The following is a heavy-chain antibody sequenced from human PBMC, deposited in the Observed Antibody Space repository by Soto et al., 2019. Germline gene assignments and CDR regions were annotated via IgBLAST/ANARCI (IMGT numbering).Heavy chain of an antibody. Sequence: QVQLVESGGGVVQPGTSLRLSCVGSGFTFRSYVIHWVRQAPGKGLEWVALTSYDGSNNFYGDSVKGRFTISRHNSRNTVELQMDSLTFEATALYYCARWGTTGGLDVWGKGTLVSVSS. J-gene: IGHJ4*02. CDR1: GFTFRSYV. CDR3: ARWGTTGGLDV. V-gene: IGHV3-33*05. CDR2: TSYDGSNN. D-gene: IGHD3-16*01.